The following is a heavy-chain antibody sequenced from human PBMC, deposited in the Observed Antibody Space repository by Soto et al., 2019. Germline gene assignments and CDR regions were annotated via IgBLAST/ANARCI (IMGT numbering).Heavy chain of an antibody. CDR1: GFTFSNYG. CDR2: ILNDGSNR. CDR3: ARDDEYSGNGMDV. D-gene: IGHD3-10*01. Sequence: QVQLVESGGGVVQPGRSLRLSCAASGFTFSNYGMHWVRQAPGKGLEWVAVILNDGSNRYHADSVKDRFTISRDNSKKTLYLQMNSVRAEDTAVYYCARDDEYSGNGMDVWGQGTTVTVS. V-gene: IGHV3-33*01. J-gene: IGHJ6*02.